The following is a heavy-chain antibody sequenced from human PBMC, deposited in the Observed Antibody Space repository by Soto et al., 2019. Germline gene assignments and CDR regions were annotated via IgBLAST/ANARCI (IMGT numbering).Heavy chain of an antibody. CDR3: ARGGGVVLVPSAPLGY. CDR1: GDTFSYYT. Sequence: SVKVSCKTSGDTFSYYTVNWVRQAPGLGLEWMGRINPILTLSNYAQNFRGRVSITADKSTSTAYMELSSLRSEDTAVYYCARGGGVVLVPSAPLGYWGQGTLVTVSS. V-gene: IGHV1-69*10. J-gene: IGHJ4*02. D-gene: IGHD2-2*01. CDR2: INPILTLS.